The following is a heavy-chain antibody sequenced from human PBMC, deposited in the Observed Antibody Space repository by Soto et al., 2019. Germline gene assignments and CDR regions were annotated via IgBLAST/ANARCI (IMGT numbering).Heavy chain of an antibody. J-gene: IGHJ4*02. V-gene: IGHV4-31*03. CDR1: GGSISSGGYY. CDR3: AGGFEDGPFPRIWY. D-gene: IGHD3-10*01. CDR2: IYYSGST. Sequence: QVQLQESGPGLVKPSQTLSLTCTVSGGSISSGGYYWRWIRQHPGKGLEWIGYIYYSGSTYYNPSLKSRVTISVDTSKNQFSLKLSSVTAADTAVYYCAGGFEDGPFPRIWYWGQGTLVTVSS.